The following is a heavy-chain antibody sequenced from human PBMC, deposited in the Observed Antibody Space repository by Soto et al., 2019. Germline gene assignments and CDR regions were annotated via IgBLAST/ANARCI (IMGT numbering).Heavy chain of an antibody. J-gene: IGHJ6*02. CDR1: GGSISSRSY. CDR3: RRSSRYSTDV. Sequence: PSETLSLTCTVSGGSISSRSYWGWIRQPPGKGLEWIGSIYSIGSTYYNPSLKSRVTISVDTSKNQFSLKLSSVTAADTAVYYRRRSSRYSTDVWGQGTTIT. CDR2: IYSIGST. D-gene: IGHD6-13*01. V-gene: IGHV4-39*01.